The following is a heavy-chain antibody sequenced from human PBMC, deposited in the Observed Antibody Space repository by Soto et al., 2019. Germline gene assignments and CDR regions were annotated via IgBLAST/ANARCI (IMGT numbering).Heavy chain of an antibody. CDR2: IHQDGNEK. CDR3: AGGNALDV. J-gene: IGHJ6*02. V-gene: IGHV3-7*01. Sequence: LRLSCAASRFTFSTYWMTWVRLTPGKGLEWVANIHQDGNEKYYMDSVKGRFTISRDNAKNSLYLQMTSLRAEDTAVYYCAGGNALDVWGQGTTVTVSS. CDR1: RFTFSTYW.